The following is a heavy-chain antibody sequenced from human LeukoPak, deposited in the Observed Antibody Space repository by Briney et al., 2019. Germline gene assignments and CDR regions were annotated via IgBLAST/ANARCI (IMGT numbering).Heavy chain of an antibody. V-gene: IGHV4-38-2*01. J-gene: IGHJ4*02. Sequence: SETLSLTCAVSGYSISSGYYWGWIRQPGKGLEWIGSIYHSGSTYYNPSLKSRVTISVDTSKNQFSLKLSSVTAADTAVYYCARRGSSSSEDYWGQGTLVTVSS. D-gene: IGHD6-6*01. CDR1: GYSISSGYY. CDR3: ARRGSSSSEDY. CDR2: IYHSGST.